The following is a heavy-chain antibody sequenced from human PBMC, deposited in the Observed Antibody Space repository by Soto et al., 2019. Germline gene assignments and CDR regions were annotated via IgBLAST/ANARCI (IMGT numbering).Heavy chain of an antibody. CDR1: GGSFSGYY. D-gene: IGHD2-15*01. J-gene: IGHJ5*02. CDR3: ARSGSVVVAAIVRGARRFDP. Sequence: QVQLQQWGAGLLKPSETLSLTCAVYGGSFSGYYWSWIRQPPGKGLEWIGEINHSGSTNYNPSLKRGVTISVDTSKNQFSLKLSSVTDADTVVYYCARSGSVVVAAIVRGARRFDPWGQGTLVTVSS. CDR2: INHSGST. V-gene: IGHV4-34*01.